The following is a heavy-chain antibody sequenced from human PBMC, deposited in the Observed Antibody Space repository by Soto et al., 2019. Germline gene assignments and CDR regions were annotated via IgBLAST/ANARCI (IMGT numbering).Heavy chain of an antibody. CDR3: AKATPAKFDY. Sequence: PGGSLRLSCAASGFTVSSKYMTWVRQAPGKGLEWVSVIYSGGDTYYADSVKGRFTISRDNSKNTLLLQMNSLRAEDTAVYYCAKATPAKFDYWGQGSLVTVS. CDR2: IYSGGDT. CDR1: GFTVSSKY. D-gene: IGHD2-2*01. J-gene: IGHJ4*02. V-gene: IGHV3-66*01.